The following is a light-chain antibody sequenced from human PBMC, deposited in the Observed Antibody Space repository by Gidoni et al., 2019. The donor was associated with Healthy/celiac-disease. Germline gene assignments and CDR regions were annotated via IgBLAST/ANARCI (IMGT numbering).Light chain of an antibody. CDR2: GNS. Sequence: QSVLTQPPSVSVAPGQRVTISCTGSSSNIGAGYDVHWYQQLPGTAPKLLIYGNSNRTSGVPDRFSGSKSGTSASLAITGLQAEDEADYYCQSYDSSLSGSWVFGGGTKLTVL. J-gene: IGLJ3*02. CDR3: QSYDSSLSGSWV. CDR1: SSNIGAGYD. V-gene: IGLV1-40*01.